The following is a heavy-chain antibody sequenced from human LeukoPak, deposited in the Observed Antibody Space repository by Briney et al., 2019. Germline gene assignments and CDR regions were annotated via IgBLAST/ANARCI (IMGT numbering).Heavy chain of an antibody. D-gene: IGHD3-10*01. CDR3: AKERWGTMVQAN. Sequence: GGSLRLSCAASGFTFSRLAMTWVRQAPGKGLEWVSTISASGPYYADAVRGRFTISRDNSRNTLSLQMDSLRAEDTAVYYCAKERWGTMVQANWGQGTLVTVSS. CDR2: ISASGP. V-gene: IGHV3-23*01. J-gene: IGHJ4*02. CDR1: GFTFSRLA.